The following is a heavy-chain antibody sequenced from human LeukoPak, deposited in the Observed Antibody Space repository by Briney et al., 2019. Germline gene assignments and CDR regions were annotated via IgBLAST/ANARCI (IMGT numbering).Heavy chain of an antibody. CDR3: ARLQRIKSGPYYYYYYKDV. J-gene: IGHJ6*03. CDR2: ISPSDSET. Sequence: GESLKISCNGSGYTFTTYRIAWVRQMPGKGLEWMGVISPSDSETKYSPAFQGQVTISADTPFNTAYLQWSSLKASDSAIYYCARLQRIKSGPYYYYYYKDVWGNGTTVTVFS. V-gene: IGHV5-51*01. CDR1: GYTFTTYR. D-gene: IGHD5-12*01.